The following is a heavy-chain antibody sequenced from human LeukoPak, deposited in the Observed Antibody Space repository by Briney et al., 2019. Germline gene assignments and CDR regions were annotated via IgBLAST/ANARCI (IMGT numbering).Heavy chain of an antibody. Sequence: SETLSLTCAVYGGSFSGYYWSWIRQPPGKGLEWIGEINHSGSTNHNPSLKSRVTISVDTSKNQFSLKLSSVTAADTAVYYCARGGREVPDYWGQGTLVTVSS. CDR3: ARGGREVPDY. V-gene: IGHV4-34*01. CDR1: GGSFSGYY. CDR2: INHSGST. J-gene: IGHJ4*02.